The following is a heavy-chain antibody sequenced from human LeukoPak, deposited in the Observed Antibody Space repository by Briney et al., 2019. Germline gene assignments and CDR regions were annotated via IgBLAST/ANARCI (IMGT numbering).Heavy chain of an antibody. V-gene: IGHV1-8*03. CDR3: ARICYDSSGYYSDAFDI. CDR1: GYTFTSYD. Sequence: ASVKVSCKASGYTFTSYDINWVRQATGQGLEWMGWMNPNSGNTGYAQKFQGRVTITRNTSISTAYMELSSLRSEDTAVYYCARICYDSSGYYSDAFDIWGQGTMVTVSS. CDR2: MNPNSGNT. D-gene: IGHD3-22*01. J-gene: IGHJ3*02.